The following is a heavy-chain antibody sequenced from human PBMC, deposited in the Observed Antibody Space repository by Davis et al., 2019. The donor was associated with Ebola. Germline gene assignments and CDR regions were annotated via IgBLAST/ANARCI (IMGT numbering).Heavy chain of an antibody. J-gene: IGHJ2*01. CDR1: GFTFSSYA. CDR2: ISGSGGST. D-gene: IGHD3-3*01. Sequence: GGSLRLSCAASGFTFSSYAMSWVRQAPGKGLEWVSAISGSGGSTYYADSVKGRFTISRDNSKNTLYLQMSSLRAEDTAVYYCAKGAHYDFWSGYYTNWYFDLWGRGTLVTVSS. V-gene: IGHV3-23*01. CDR3: AKGAHYDFWSGYYTNWYFDL.